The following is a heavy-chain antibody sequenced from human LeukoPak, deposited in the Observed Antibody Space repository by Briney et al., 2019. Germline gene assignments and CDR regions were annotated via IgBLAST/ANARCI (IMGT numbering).Heavy chain of an antibody. Sequence: GAPVKVSCKASGGTFSTYTISWVRQAPGQGLEWMGGIIPIFGAVNYAQKFQGRVTITADESTTTAYMELSSLRSEDTAVYYCARDPGGIYYFDSWGQGTLVTVSS. V-gene: IGHV1-69*13. CDR2: IIPIFGAV. CDR3: ARDPGGIYYFDS. J-gene: IGHJ4*02. CDR1: GGTFSTYT. D-gene: IGHD3-16*01.